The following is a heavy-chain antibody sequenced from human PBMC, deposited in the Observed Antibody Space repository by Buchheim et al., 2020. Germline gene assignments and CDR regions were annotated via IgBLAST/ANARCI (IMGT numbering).Heavy chain of an antibody. CDR2: ITGGGVTT. CDR1: GFTFSRFA. D-gene: IGHD1-26*01. Sequence: EVQLLESGGGLVQPGGSLRLSCAASGFTFSRFAMSWIRQAPGKGLEWVSTITGGGVTTNYADSAKGRFTISRDNSKKMLYLQMSNLRAEDTALYYCARDPNGSFDYWGQGTL. V-gene: IGHV3-23*01. J-gene: IGHJ4*02. CDR3: ARDPNGSFDY.